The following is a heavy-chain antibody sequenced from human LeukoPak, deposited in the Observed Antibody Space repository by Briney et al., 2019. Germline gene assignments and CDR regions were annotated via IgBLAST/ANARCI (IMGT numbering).Heavy chain of an antibody. CDR2: IYYSGST. D-gene: IGHD4-17*01. CDR1: GGSISSYY. Sequence: PSETLSLTRTVSGGSISSYYWSWIRQPPGKRLEWIGYIYYSGSTNYNPSLKSRVTISVDTSKNQFSLKLSSVTAADTAVYYCARERAVTTYYYFDYWGQGTLVTVSS. CDR3: ARERAVTTYYYFDY. J-gene: IGHJ4*02. V-gene: IGHV4-59*01.